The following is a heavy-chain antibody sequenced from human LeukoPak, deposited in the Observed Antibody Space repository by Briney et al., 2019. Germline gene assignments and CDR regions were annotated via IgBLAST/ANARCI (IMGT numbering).Heavy chain of an antibody. J-gene: IGHJ4*02. CDR2: ISGSGDNT. Sequence: GGSLRLSCEASRFTFSSHAMSWVRQAQGKGLEWVSLISGSGDNTYYADSVKGRFTISRDNSKNTLYLQMNSLRAEDTAVYYCAKVDSSSFNFDYWGQGTLVTVSS. CDR3: AKVDSSSFNFDY. D-gene: IGHD6-6*01. CDR1: RFTFSSHA. V-gene: IGHV3-23*01.